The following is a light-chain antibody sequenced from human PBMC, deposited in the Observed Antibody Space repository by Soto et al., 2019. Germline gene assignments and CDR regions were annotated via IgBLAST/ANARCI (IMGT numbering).Light chain of an antibody. Sequence: EVVLTQSPATLSLSPGDRATLSCRASQSVYSYLAWYQQKPGQPPRLLISDVSNRATGIPARFSGSGYGTDFTLTISSLEPEDFAVYYCQHRNDWPFTFGGGTKVEIK. J-gene: IGKJ4*01. CDR1: QSVYSY. V-gene: IGKV3-11*01. CDR2: DVS. CDR3: QHRNDWPFT.